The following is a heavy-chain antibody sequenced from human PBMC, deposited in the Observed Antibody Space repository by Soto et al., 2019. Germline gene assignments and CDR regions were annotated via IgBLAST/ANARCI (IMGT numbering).Heavy chain of an antibody. D-gene: IGHD4-17*01. CDR2: MNPNSGNT. V-gene: IGHV1-8*01. CDR1: GYTFTIYD. J-gene: IGHJ4*02. CDR3: ARTLYGDNVDY. Sequence: QVQLVQSGAEVKKPGASVKVSCKASGYTFTIYDINWVRQATGQGLEWMGWMNPNSGNTGYAQKFQGRVTMTSNTTISTAYMDLSRLRSEDTAVYYCARTLYGDNVDYWGQGTLVNVSS.